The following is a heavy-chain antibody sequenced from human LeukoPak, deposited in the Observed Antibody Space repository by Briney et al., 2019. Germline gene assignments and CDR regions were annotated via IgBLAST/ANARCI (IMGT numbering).Heavy chain of an antibody. CDR3: ARGAIMVRGVTPTLDY. CDR1: GYTFTGCY. Sequence: ASVKVSCKASGYTFTGCYMHLVRQAPGQGLEWMGWINPNSGGTNYAQKFQGWVTMTRDTSISTAYMELSRLRSDDTAVYYCARGAIMVRGVTPTLDYWGQGTLVTVSS. J-gene: IGHJ4*02. D-gene: IGHD3-10*01. V-gene: IGHV1-2*04. CDR2: INPNSGGT.